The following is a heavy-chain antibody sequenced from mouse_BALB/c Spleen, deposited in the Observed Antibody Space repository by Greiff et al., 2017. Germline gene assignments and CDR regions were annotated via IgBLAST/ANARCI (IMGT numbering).Heavy chain of an antibody. CDR2: IDPSDSYT. J-gene: IGHJ4*01. CDR1: GYTFTSYW. CDR3: ARRPGAAMDY. Sequence: QVQLQQPGAELVKPGASVKLSCKASGYTFTSYWMHWVKQRPGQGLEWIGEIDPSDSYTNYNQKFKGQATLTVDKSSSTAYMQLSSLTSEDSAVYYCARRPGAAMDYWGQGTSVTVSS. V-gene: IGHV1-69*02.